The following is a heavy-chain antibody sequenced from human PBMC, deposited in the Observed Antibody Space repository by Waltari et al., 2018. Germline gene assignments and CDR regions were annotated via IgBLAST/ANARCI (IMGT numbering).Heavy chain of an antibody. V-gene: IGHV1-18*01. D-gene: IGHD3-3*01. Sequence: QAHLVQSGAEVKKPGASVKVSCKASGYSFTTYGITWVRQAPGQGLEWMGWISPYNCDAYYAESLQGRLTMTTDPSTSTAYLELRSLKSDETAVFYCARTRWPQRFLDTWGQGTLVTISS. CDR2: ISPYNCDA. J-gene: IGHJ5*02. CDR3: ARTRWPQRFLDT. CDR1: GYSFTTYG.